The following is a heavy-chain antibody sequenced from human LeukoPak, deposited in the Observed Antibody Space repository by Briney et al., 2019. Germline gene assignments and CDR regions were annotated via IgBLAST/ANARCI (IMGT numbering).Heavy chain of an antibody. D-gene: IGHD2-21*02. V-gene: IGHV4-34*01. CDR1: GGSFSGYY. CDR2: INHSGST. Sequence: SETLSLTCAVYGGSFSGYYWSWIRQPPGKGLEWIGEINHSGSTNYNPSLKSRVTISVDTSKNQFSLKLSSVTAADTAVYYCASAELAYCGGDCYPDYWGQGTLVTVSS. J-gene: IGHJ4*02. CDR3: ASAELAYCGGDCYPDY.